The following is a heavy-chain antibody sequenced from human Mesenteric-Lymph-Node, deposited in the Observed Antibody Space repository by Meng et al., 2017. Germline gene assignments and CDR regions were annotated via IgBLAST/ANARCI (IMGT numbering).Heavy chain of an antibody. V-gene: IGHV3-23*01. CDR1: GITFSTYA. CDR3: AKDLEISWGPYAFDI. Sequence: GESLKISCAVSGITFSTYAMTWVRQAPGKGLDWVSAIGGNSAGTYYTDSVKGRFTISRDNSKNTLYLDMNSLRAEDTAVYYCAKDLEISWGPYAFDIWGQGTMVTVSS. J-gene: IGHJ3*02. CDR2: IGGNSAGT. D-gene: IGHD1-26*01.